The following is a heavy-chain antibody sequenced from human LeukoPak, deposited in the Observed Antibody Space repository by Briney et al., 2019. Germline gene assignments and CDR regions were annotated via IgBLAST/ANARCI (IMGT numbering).Heavy chain of an antibody. D-gene: IGHD1-14*01. CDR2: ISYDGSKK. J-gene: IGHJ3*01. CDR3: SRVYKTSRYDVFDV. V-gene: IGHV3-30*04. CDR1: GFIFSNYA. Sequence: GRSLRLSCAASGFIFSNYAMHWVRQAPGKGLEWVALISYDGSKKYYADSVKGRFTISRDDSTGTLVLHMKNLGAEDTAIYYCSRVYKTSRYDVFDVWGQGTMVTVSS.